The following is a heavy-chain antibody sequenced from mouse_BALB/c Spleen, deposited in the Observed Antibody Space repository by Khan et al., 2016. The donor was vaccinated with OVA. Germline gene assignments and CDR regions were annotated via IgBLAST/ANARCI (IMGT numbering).Heavy chain of an antibody. J-gene: IGHJ2*01. CDR2: ISSGGST. V-gene: IGHV5-6-5*01. CDR3: AREAYRYDEYYFDY. Sequence: EVELVVSGGGSVKPGGSLKLSCAVSGFTFSSYVMSWIRQTPEKRLEWVASISSGGSTYYPDSVKGRISISRDNARNVVYLQMSSLRSEDMAMYYCAREAYRYDEYYFDYWGQGTTLTVSS. D-gene: IGHD2-12*01. CDR1: GFTFSSYV.